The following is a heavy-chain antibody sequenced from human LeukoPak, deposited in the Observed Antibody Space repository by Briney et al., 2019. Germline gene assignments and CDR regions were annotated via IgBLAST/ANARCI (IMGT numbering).Heavy chain of an antibody. V-gene: IGHV3-21*01. Sequence: PGGSLRLSCAASGFTFSSYSMNWVRQAPGKGLEWVSSISSSSSYIYYADSVKGRFTISRDNAKNSLYLQMNSLRAEDTAVYYCARADRSERRGIDYWGQGTLVTVSS. CDR2: ISSSSSYI. J-gene: IGHJ4*02. CDR3: ARADRSERRGIDY. D-gene: IGHD1-1*01. CDR1: GFTFSSYS.